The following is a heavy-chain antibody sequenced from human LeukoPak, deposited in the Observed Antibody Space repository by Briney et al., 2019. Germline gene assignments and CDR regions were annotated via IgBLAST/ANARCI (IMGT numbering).Heavy chain of an antibody. CDR2: ISYDGSNK. CDR1: GFTFSSYG. Sequence: GGSLRLSCAATGFTFSSYGMHWVRQAPGKGLEWVAVISYDGSNKYYADSVKGRFTISRDNSKNTLYLQMNSLRAEDTAVYYCAKDMGNYYYYGMDVWGQGTTVTVSS. V-gene: IGHV3-30*18. CDR3: AKDMGNYYYYGMDV. J-gene: IGHJ6*02. D-gene: IGHD1-26*01.